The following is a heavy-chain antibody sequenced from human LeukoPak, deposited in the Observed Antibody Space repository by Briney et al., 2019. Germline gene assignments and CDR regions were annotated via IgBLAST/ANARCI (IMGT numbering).Heavy chain of an antibody. Sequence: GGSLRLSCAASGFTYNSYTMSWVRQAPGKGLEWVSAIGGYGDDTYYADSVKGRFTISRDNSKNTLYLQMNSLRAEDAAVYYCAKDRIGRDGMWNFDYWGRGTLVTVSS. D-gene: IGHD5-24*01. J-gene: IGHJ4*02. CDR2: IGGYGDDT. CDR1: GFTYNSYT. V-gene: IGHV3-23*01. CDR3: AKDRIGRDGMWNFDY.